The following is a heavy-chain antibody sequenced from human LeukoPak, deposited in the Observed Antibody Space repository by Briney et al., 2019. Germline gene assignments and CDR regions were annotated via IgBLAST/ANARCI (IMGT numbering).Heavy chain of an antibody. V-gene: IGHV3-48*04. CDR3: ARLTGFSDY. Sequence: GGSLRLSCAASGFTFSTYSMNWVRQAPGKGLEWVSYISSGSGTIYYADSVKGRFTISRDNAKNSLYLQMNSLRAEDTAVYYCARLTGFSDYWGQGTLVTVSS. CDR1: GFTFSTYS. CDR2: ISSGSGTI. D-gene: IGHD3-10*01. J-gene: IGHJ4*02.